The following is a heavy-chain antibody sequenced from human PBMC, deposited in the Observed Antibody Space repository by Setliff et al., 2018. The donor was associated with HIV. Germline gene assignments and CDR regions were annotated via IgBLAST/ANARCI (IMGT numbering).Heavy chain of an antibody. V-gene: IGHV1-18*01. J-gene: IGHJ4*02. CDR2: ISTHLGDT. Sequence: ASVKVSCKTSGYDFSNYGITWVRKAPGQGLEWMGWISTHLGDTKYAETFQDRVTLSTDTSTSTVYMELRSLTSDDTAVYYCARDWTSGHFFVDFWGQGTLVTVSS. CDR1: GYDFSNYG. D-gene: IGHD3-10*01. CDR3: ARDWTSGHFFVDF.